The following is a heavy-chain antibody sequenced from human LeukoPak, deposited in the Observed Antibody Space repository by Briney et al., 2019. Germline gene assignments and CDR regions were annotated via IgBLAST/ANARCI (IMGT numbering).Heavy chain of an antibody. Sequence: PGGSLRLSCIASGFTFSSYAVSWVRQAPGKGLEWASTISNSDGNTYYADSVKGRFIISRDNSKNTLSLQMNSLTADDTAVYYCVRGPRYYDDSGFHYGVFDIWGQGTVVTVSS. CDR1: GFTFSSYA. CDR3: VRGPRYYDDSGFHYGVFDI. D-gene: IGHD3-22*01. V-gene: IGHV3-23*01. CDR2: ISNSDGNT. J-gene: IGHJ3*02.